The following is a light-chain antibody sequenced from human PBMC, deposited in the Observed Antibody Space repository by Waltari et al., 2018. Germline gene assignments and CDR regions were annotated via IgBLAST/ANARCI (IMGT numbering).Light chain of an antibody. CDR2: GAS. CDR1: QSVSSSY. J-gene: IGKJ5*01. Sequence: EIVLTQSPDTLSLSPGERATLSCRASQSVSSSYLAWYQQKPGQAPRLLIYGASSRATGIPDRFSCSGSGTDFTLTISRLEPEDFAVYYCQQYGSSPPITFGQGTRLEIK. CDR3: QQYGSSPPIT. V-gene: IGKV3-20*01.